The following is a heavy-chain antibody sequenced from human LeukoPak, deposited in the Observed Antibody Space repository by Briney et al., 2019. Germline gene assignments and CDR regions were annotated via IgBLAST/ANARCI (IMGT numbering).Heavy chain of an antibody. CDR3: AKDRRGVAALDY. D-gene: IGHD6-6*01. CDR1: GFTFSSYS. CDR2: ISSSSSYI. J-gene: IGHJ4*02. V-gene: IGHV3-21*04. Sequence: PGGSLRLSCAASGFTFSSYSMNWVRQAPGKGLEWVSSISSSSSYIYYADSVKGRFTISRDNTKNSLYLQMNSLRAEDTAVYYCAKDRRGVAALDYWGQGTLVTVSS.